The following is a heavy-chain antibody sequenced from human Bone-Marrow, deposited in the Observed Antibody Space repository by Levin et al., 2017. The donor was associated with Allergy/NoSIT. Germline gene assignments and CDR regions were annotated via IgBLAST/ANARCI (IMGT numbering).Heavy chain of an antibody. CDR2: ISYDGSNK. D-gene: IGHD2-21*02. Sequence: GESLKISCAASGFTFSSYAMHWVRQAPGKGLEWVAVISYDGSNKYYADSVKGRFTISRDNSKNTLYLQMNSLRAEDTAVYYCARVQHEAYCGGDCSPFDYWGQGTLVTVSS. CDR1: GFTFSSYA. CDR3: ARVQHEAYCGGDCSPFDY. J-gene: IGHJ4*02. V-gene: IGHV3-30-3*01.